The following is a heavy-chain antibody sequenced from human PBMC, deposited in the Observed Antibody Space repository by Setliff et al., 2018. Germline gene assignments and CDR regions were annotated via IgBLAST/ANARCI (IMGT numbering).Heavy chain of an antibody. Sequence: SETLSLTCTVYGASFSDYYWGWIRQPPGKGLEWIAEINHNGSTNYNPSLNSRVTISLDTSKNQLSMKVNSVTVADTAVSFCRFWDGYYKNDYWGQGTRVTVSS. CDR2: INHNGST. D-gene: IGHD3-3*01. J-gene: IGHJ4*02. CDR1: GASFSDYY. CDR3: RFWDGYYKNDY. V-gene: IGHV4-34*01.